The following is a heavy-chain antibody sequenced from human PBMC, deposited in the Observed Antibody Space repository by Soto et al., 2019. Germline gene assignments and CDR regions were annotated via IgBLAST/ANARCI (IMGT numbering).Heavy chain of an antibody. J-gene: IGHJ5*02. D-gene: IGHD3-16*02. Sequence: PSETLSLTCTVSGGSISSYYWSWIRQPPGKGLEWIGYIYYSGSTNYNPSLKSRVTISVDTSKNQFSLKLSSVTAADTAVYYCARDGVGDYVWGSYRYNWFDPWGQGTLVTVSS. V-gene: IGHV4-59*01. CDR3: ARDGVGDYVWGSYRYNWFDP. CDR2: IYYSGST. CDR1: GGSISSYY.